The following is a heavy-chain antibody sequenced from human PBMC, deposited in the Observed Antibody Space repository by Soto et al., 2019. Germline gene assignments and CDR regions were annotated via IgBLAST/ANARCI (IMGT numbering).Heavy chain of an antibody. V-gene: IGHV1-69*06. CDR1: GGTFSSYA. D-gene: IGHD3-22*01. CDR3: ARDGNYYDSSGYYYMDY. CDR2: IIPIFGTA. J-gene: IGHJ4*02. Sequence: QVQLVQSGAEVKKPGSSVKVSCKASGGTFSSYAISWVRQAPGQGLEWMGGIIPIFGTANYAQKFQGRVTITADKSTSTAYIELSSLRSEDTAVYYCARDGNYYDSSGYYYMDYWGQGTLVTVSS.